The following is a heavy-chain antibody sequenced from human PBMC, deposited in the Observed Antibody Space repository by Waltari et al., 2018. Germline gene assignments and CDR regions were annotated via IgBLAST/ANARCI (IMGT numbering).Heavy chain of an antibody. D-gene: IGHD3-10*01. V-gene: IGHV4-34*01. CDR1: GGSFSGYY. J-gene: IGHJ4*02. Sequence: QVQLQQWGAGLLKPSETLSLSCGVSGGSFSGYYWNWIRQPPGKGLEWIGEITHSGSTNYNPSLKSRLTISADSSKNQFSLKLNSVTAADTAVYYCARSYGGAIRNFDYWGQGILVTVSS. CDR2: ITHSGST. CDR3: ARSYGGAIRNFDY.